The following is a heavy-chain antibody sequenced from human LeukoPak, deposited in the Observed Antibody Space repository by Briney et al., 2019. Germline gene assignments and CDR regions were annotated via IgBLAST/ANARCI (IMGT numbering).Heavy chain of an antibody. V-gene: IGHV3-33*01. Sequence: GRSLRLSCAASGFTFSSYGMHWVRQAPGKGLEWVAVIWYDGSNKYYADSVKDRFTISRDNSKNTLYLQMNSLRAEDTAVYYCARDRYSGYGGYFDYWGQGTLVTVSS. J-gene: IGHJ4*02. CDR3: ARDRYSGYGGYFDY. CDR1: GFTFSSYG. CDR2: IWYDGSNK. D-gene: IGHD5-12*01.